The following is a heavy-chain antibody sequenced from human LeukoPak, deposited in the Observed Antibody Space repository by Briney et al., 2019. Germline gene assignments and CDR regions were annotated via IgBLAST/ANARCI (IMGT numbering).Heavy chain of an antibody. V-gene: IGHV5-51*01. Sequence: GESLKISCKGSGYNFASYWIGWVGQMPGKGLEWMGNINPGDSDTRYSPSFQGQVTMTVDKSINTAYLHWSSLKASDTAMYYCTRYQVPPGRDYFDYWGQGTLVTVSS. J-gene: IGHJ4*02. CDR1: GYNFASYW. D-gene: IGHD2-2*01. CDR2: INPGDSDT. CDR3: TRYQVPPGRDYFDY.